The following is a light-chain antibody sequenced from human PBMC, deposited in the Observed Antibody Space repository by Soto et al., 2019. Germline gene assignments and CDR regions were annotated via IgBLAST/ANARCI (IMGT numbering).Light chain of an antibody. CDR3: QQFNNYLIT. CDR1: QGISSA. V-gene: IGKV1D-13*01. Sequence: IQMTQSPSSLAASAGEAVTSTCRASQGISSALAWYQQKPGKAPKLLIYDASSLESGVPSRFSGSGSGTDFTLTISSLQPEDFATYYCQQFNNYLITFGQGTRLEIK. CDR2: DAS. J-gene: IGKJ5*01.